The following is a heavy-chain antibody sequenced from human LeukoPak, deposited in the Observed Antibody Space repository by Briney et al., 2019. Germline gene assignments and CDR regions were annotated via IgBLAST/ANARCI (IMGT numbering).Heavy chain of an antibody. Sequence: SCKASGFTFSSYAMHWVRQAPGKGLEWVAVISYDGSNKYYADSVKGRFTISRDNSKNTLYLQMNSLRAEDTAVYYCARNNVVAATYYYYGMDVWGQGTTVTVSS. CDR2: ISYDGSNK. CDR1: GFTFSSYA. CDR3: ARNNVVAATYYYYGMDV. J-gene: IGHJ6*02. V-gene: IGHV3-30-3*01. D-gene: IGHD2-15*01.